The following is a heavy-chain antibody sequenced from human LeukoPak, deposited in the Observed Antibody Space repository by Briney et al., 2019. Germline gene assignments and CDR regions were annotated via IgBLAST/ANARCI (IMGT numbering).Heavy chain of an antibody. CDR3: ARLPTWYHFDC. D-gene: IGHD2-15*01. CDR1: GGSISSSSYY. J-gene: IGHJ4*02. CDR2: IYYSGST. Sequence: PSETLSLTCTVSGGSISSSSYYWGWIRQPPGKGLEWIGSIYYSGSTYYNPSLKSRVTISVDTSKNQFSLKLSSVTAADTAVCYCARLPTWYHFDCWGQGTLVTVSS. V-gene: IGHV4-39*01.